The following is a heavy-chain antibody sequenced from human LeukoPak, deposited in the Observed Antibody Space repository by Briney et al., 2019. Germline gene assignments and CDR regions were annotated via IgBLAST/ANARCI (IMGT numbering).Heavy chain of an antibody. J-gene: IGHJ5*02. CDR1: GFTFSSNW. CDR2: INGDGSST. CDR3: AKGGYYSTNWFDP. V-gene: IGHV3-74*01. D-gene: IGHD3-22*01. Sequence: GGSLRLSCAAPGFTFSSNWMHWVRQAPGKGLVWVSRINGDGSSTSYADSVKGRFTISRDNAKNTLYLQMNSLRAEDTAVYYCAKGGYYSTNWFDPWGQGTLVTVSS.